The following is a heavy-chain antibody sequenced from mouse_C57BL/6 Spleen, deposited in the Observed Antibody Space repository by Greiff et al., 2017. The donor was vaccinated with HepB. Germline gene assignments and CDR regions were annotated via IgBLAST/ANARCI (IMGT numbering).Heavy chain of an antibody. V-gene: IGHV5-16*01. CDR2: INYDGSST. CDR3: ARDPYYGSSSWYFDV. D-gene: IGHD1-1*01. CDR1: GFTFSDYY. J-gene: IGHJ1*03. Sequence: DVKLVESEGGLVQPGSSMKLSCTASGFTFSDYYMAWVRQVPEKGLEWVANINYDGSSTYYLDSLKSRFIISRDNAKNILYLQMSSLKSEDTATYYCARDPYYGSSSWYFDVWGTGTTVTVSS.